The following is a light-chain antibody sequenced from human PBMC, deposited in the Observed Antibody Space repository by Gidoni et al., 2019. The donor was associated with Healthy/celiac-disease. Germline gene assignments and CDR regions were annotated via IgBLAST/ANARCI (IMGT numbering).Light chain of an antibody. J-gene: IGKJ2*01. V-gene: IGKV1-39*01. CDR1: QSISSY. Sequence: DIQMPQAPSSLSASVGDRVTITCRASQSISSYLNWYQQKPGKAPKLLIYAASSLQSGVPSRFSGRGSGTDFTLTISSRQPEDFATYYCQQSYSTPYTFGQGTKLEIK. CDR3: QQSYSTPYT. CDR2: AAS.